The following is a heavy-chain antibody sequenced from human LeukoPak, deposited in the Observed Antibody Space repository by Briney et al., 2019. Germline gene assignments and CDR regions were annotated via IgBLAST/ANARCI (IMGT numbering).Heavy chain of an antibody. J-gene: IGHJ3*01. CDR1: GFPFNNYP. CDR3: AKDLLGVADDFSVIGDAFDV. D-gene: IGHD6-19*01. V-gene: IGHV3-23*01. CDR2: LMGSVANT. Sequence: GGSLRLPCPPSGFPFNNYPLSWAPRPQGRGWGGFPSLMGSVANTYYADSVRGRFTISRDNSKNTLYLQMNSLRAEDTALYCCAKDLLGVADDFSVIGDAFDVWGQGTMVTVSS.